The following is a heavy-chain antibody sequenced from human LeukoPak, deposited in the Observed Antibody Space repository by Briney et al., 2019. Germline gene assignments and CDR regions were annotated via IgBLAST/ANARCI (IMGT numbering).Heavy chain of an antibody. CDR3: ASFGGITSHYGQDAFDI. Sequence: SETLSLTCTVSGGSISSYYWSWIRQPPGKGLEWIGYIYYSGSTNYNPSLKSRVTISVDTSKNQFSLKLSSVTAADTAVYYCASFGGITSHYGQDAFDIWGQGTMVTVSS. J-gene: IGHJ3*02. V-gene: IGHV4-59*12. CDR2: IYYSGST. CDR1: GGSISSYY. D-gene: IGHD3-3*01.